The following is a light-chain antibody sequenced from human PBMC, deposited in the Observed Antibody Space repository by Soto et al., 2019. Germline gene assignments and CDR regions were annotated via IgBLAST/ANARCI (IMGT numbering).Light chain of an antibody. CDR3: QHYDSSLWT. Sequence: EIVLTQSPGTLSLSPGERATLSCRASESVRGSNLVWYQQKPGQAPRLLIYGLSNRANGTPDRFSGSGSGKDFSLTISRLEPEDVAVYYCQHYDSSLWTFGQGTKVEIK. CDR2: GLS. V-gene: IGKV3-20*01. CDR1: ESVRGSN. J-gene: IGKJ1*01.